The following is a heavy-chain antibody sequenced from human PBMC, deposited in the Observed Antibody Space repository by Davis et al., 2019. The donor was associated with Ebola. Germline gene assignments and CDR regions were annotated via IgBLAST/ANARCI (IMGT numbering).Heavy chain of an antibody. CDR3: ARDVRWHGGNGDY. V-gene: IGHV3-74*01. CDR2: INSDGSST. Sequence: PGGSLRLSCAASGFTFSSYWMHWVRQAPGKGLVWVSRINSDGSSTSYADSVKGRFTISRDNSKNTLYLQMNSLRDEDTAVYYCARDVRWHGGNGDYWGQGTLVTVSS. CDR1: GFTFSSYW. D-gene: IGHD4-23*01. J-gene: IGHJ4*02.